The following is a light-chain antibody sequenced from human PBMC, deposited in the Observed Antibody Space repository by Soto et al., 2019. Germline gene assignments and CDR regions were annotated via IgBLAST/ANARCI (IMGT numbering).Light chain of an antibody. CDR1: QGISSR. CDR3: QQANSFPLT. V-gene: IGKV1-12*01. Sequence: DIQMTQSPSSVSASVGDRVTITCRASQGISSRLAWYQQKPGKAPNLLIYAASNLQSGVPSRFSGSGSEPDFTLTIGSLQPEDFATYYCQQANSFPLTFGGGTKVEIK. CDR2: AAS. J-gene: IGKJ4*01.